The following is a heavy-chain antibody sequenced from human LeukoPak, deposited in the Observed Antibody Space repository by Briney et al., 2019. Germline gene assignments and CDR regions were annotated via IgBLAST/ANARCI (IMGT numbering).Heavy chain of an antibody. CDR2: INPNSGGT. J-gene: IGHJ4*02. CDR1: GYTFTGYY. Sequence: ASVKVSCKASGYTFTGYYMHWVRQAPGQGLEWMGWINPNSGGTNYAQKFQGRVTMTRDTSISTAYMELSRLRSDDTAVYYCARGDGLVISFGIWSPSYQWDYWGQGTLVTVSS. V-gene: IGHV1-2*02. D-gene: IGHD3/OR15-3a*01. CDR3: ARGDGLVISFGIWSPSYQWDY.